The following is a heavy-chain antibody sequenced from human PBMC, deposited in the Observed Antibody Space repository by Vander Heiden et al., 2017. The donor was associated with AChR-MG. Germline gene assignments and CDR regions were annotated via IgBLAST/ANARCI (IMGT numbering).Heavy chain of an antibody. J-gene: IGHJ1*01. CDR2: INHSGST. D-gene: IGHD6-6*01. CDR3: AREGIAARPPYFQH. V-gene: IGHV4-34*01. Sequence: QVQLQQWGAGLLKPSETLSLTCAVYGGSFSGYYWSWIRQPPGKGLEWIGEINHSGSTNYNPSLKSRVTISVDTSKNQFSLKLSSVTAADTAVYYCAREGIAARPPYFQHWSQGTLVTVSS. CDR1: GGSFSGYY.